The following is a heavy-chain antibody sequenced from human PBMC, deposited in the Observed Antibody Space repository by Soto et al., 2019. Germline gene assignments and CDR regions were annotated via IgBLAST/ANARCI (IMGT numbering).Heavy chain of an antibody. CDR3: ARDPRPQDIVVVPAAMKGWFDP. CDR2: ISSSSSYI. V-gene: IGHV3-21*01. J-gene: IGHJ5*02. D-gene: IGHD2-2*01. CDR1: GFTFSSYS. Sequence: GESLKISCAASGFTFSSYSMNWVRQAPGKGLEWVSSISSSSSYIYYADSVKGRFTISRDNAKNSLYLQMNSLRAEDTAVYYCARDPRPQDIVVVPAAMKGWFDPWGQGTLVTVSS.